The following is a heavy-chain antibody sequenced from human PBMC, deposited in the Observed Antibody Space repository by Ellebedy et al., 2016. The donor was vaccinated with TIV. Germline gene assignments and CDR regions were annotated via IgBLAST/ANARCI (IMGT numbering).Heavy chain of an antibody. Sequence: GGSLRLXXAASGFTFDDYAMHWVRQAPGKGLEWVSGISWHSGSIDYADSVKGRFTISRDNAKNSLYLQMNSLRAEDTAFYYSVQAGGFLSGWYNYWGQGALVAVSS. V-gene: IGHV3-9*01. J-gene: IGHJ4*02. CDR2: ISWHSGSI. CDR3: VQAGGFLSGWYNY. D-gene: IGHD6-19*01. CDR1: GFTFDDYA.